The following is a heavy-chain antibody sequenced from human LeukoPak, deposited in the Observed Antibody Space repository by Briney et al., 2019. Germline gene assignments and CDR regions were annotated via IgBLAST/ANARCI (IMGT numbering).Heavy chain of an antibody. V-gene: IGHV4-59*01. CDR3: ARVGLYYYGSGSSENWFDP. CDR1: GGSISSYY. D-gene: IGHD3-10*01. CDR2: IYYSGST. J-gene: IGHJ5*02. Sequence: PSETLSLTCTVSGGSISSYYWSWIRQRPGKGLEWIGYIYYSGSTNYNPSLKSRVTISVDTSKNQFSLKLSSVTAADTAVYYCARVGLYYYGSGSSENWFDPWGQGTLVTVSS.